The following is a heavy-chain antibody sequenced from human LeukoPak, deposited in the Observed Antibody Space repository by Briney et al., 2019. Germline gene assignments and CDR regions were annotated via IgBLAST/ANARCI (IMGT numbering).Heavy chain of an antibody. CDR2: ISAYNGNT. CDR1: GYTFTSYG. J-gene: IGHJ4*02. V-gene: IGHV1-18*01. CDR3: ARLKGYSYGNFDY. D-gene: IGHD5-18*01. Sequence: GASVKVSCKASGYTFTSYGISWVRQAPGQGLEWMGWISAYNGNTNYAQKLQGRVTMTTDTSTGTAYMERRSLRSDDTAVYYCARLKGYSYGNFDYWGQGTLVTVSS.